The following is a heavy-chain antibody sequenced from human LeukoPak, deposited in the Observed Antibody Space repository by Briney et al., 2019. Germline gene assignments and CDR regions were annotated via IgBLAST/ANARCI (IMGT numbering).Heavy chain of an antibody. J-gene: IGHJ6*02. V-gene: IGHV3-66*01. CDR2: IYSGGST. Sequence: GGSLSLSCAPSGFTVSSNYMSWVRQAPGKGLEWVSVIYSGGSTYYADSVKGRFTISRDNSKNTLYLQMNSLRAEDTAVYYCARDVQPFTRYGMDVWGQGTTVTVSS. CDR3: ARDVQPFTRYGMDV. CDR1: GFTVSSNY. D-gene: IGHD6-13*01.